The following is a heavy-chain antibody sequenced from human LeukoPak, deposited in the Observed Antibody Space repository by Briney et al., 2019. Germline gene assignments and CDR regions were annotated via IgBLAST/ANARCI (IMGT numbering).Heavy chain of an antibody. CDR2: IKQDGSEK. CDR3: ARDDYDFWSGYLGTDY. J-gene: IGHJ4*02. Sequence: GGSLRLSCAASGFTFGSYWMSWVRQAPGKGLEWVANIKQDGSEKYYVDSVKGRFTISRDNAKNSLYLQMNSLRAEDTAVYYCARDDYDFWSGYLGTDYWGQGTLVTVSS. V-gene: IGHV3-7*01. D-gene: IGHD3-3*01. CDR1: GFTFGSYW.